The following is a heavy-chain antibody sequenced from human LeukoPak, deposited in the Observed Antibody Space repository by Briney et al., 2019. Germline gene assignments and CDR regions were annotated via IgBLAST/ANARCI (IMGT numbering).Heavy chain of an antibody. Sequence: PSETLSLTCAVSGDSIASIDWWSWVRQAPGEGLEWIGDIYHSGSPNYNPSLQGRVTMSVDKSKTQFSLTLTSVTAADTAVYYCARVKYYYGSGSYYFDYWGQGTLVTVSS. J-gene: IGHJ4*02. CDR3: ARVKYYYGSGSYYFDY. CDR2: IYHSGSP. CDR1: GDSIASIDW. V-gene: IGHV4-4*02. D-gene: IGHD3-10*01.